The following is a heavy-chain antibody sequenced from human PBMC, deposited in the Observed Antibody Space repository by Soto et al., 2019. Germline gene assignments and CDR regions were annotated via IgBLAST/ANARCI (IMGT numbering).Heavy chain of an antibody. D-gene: IGHD6-13*01. CDR3: ARQGPSRPFDY. Sequence: ETLSLTGSVSCGSISSANHYWGWIRQPPGKGLEWIATIYYTGSTFYNPSLKSRVTISIDTSKNQFSLSLISVTAADTAVYYCARQGPSRPFDYWGQGALVTVSS. J-gene: IGHJ4*02. CDR2: IYYTGST. V-gene: IGHV4-39*01. CDR1: CGSISSANHY.